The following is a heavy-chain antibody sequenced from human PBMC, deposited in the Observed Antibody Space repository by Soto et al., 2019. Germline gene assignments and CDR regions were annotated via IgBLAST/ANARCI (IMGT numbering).Heavy chain of an antibody. CDR1: GYTFTNYG. V-gene: IGHV1-18*01. CDR2: ITTYNGDT. CDR3: ARDSPSLTT. Sequence: GASVKVSCKASGYTFTNYGISWVRQAPGQGLEWMGWITTYNGDTNYAQNRQGRVTMTTDTSTSKAYMELKSRRSYDTXEDYXARDSPSLTTWGQGPPVTVSS. J-gene: IGHJ5*02. D-gene: IGHD3-9*01.